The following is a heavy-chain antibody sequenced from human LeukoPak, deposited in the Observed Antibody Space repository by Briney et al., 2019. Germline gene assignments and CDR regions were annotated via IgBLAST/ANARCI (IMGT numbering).Heavy chain of an antibody. J-gene: IGHJ4*02. CDR2: IIPIFGTA. Sequence: SVKVSCKATGGTFSSYDISWVRQAPGQGLEWMGGIIPIFGTANYAQKFQGRVTITADESTSTAYMELSSLRSEDTAVYYCARERDSSSWPNNFDYWGQGTLVTVSS. CDR3: ARERDSSSWPNNFDY. V-gene: IGHV1-69*13. D-gene: IGHD6-13*01. CDR1: GGTFSSYD.